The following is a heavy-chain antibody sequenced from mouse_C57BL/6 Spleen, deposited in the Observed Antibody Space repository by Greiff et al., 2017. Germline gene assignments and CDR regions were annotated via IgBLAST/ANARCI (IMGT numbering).Heavy chain of an antibody. J-gene: IGHJ2*01. CDR2: IYPGSGST. CDR1: GYTFTSYW. Sequence: VQLQQPGAELVKPGASVKMSCKASGYTFTSYWITWVKQRPGQGLEWIGDIYPGSGSTNYNEKFKSKATLTVDTSSSTAYMQLSSLTSEDSAVYYCARAGGSSPYYFDYWGQGTTLTVSS. D-gene: IGHD1-1*01. CDR3: ARAGGSSPYYFDY. V-gene: IGHV1-55*01.